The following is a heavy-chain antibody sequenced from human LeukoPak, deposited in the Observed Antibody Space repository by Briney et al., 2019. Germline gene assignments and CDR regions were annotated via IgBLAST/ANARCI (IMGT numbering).Heavy chain of an antibody. V-gene: IGHV3-48*03. CDR2: ITSSGSTI. Sequence: TGGSLRLSCAASGFTFSSYEMKWVRQAPGKGLEWVSYITSSGSTIYYADSVKGRFTISRDNAKNSLYLQMNSLRAEDTAVYYCAIPTYYYDSSGQGYWGQGTLVTVSS. J-gene: IGHJ4*02. CDR1: GFTFSSYE. D-gene: IGHD3-22*01. CDR3: AIPTYYYDSSGQGY.